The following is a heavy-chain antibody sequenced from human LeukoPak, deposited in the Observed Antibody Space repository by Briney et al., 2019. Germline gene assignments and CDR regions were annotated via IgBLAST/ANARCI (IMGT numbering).Heavy chain of an antibody. D-gene: IGHD3-3*01. CDR3: ARDSAWSAYYISDAFDI. J-gene: IGHJ3*02. Sequence: GASVNVSCKSTGYTFTSYGVTYVRQAPRQALEWMRWSSAYNCNTNYAQKVQGRVTMTTDPSTSTAYMELRSLRSDDTAVYYCARDSAWSAYYISDAFDIWGQGTMVTVSS. V-gene: IGHV1-18*01. CDR1: GYTFTSYG. CDR2: SSAYNCNT.